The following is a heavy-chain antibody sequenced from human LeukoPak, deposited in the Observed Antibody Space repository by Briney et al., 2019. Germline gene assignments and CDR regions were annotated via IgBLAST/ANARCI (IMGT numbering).Heavy chain of an antibody. CDR3: AKLSYAYCGGDCSHFDY. J-gene: IGHJ4*02. CDR2: ISSSGSTI. Sequence: GGSLRLSCAASGFTFSSYEMNWVRQAPGKGLEWVSYISSSGSTIYYADSVKGRFTISRDNAKNSLYLQMNSLRAEDTAVYYCAKLSYAYCGGDCSHFDYWGQGTLVTVSS. D-gene: IGHD2-21*02. V-gene: IGHV3-48*03. CDR1: GFTFSSYE.